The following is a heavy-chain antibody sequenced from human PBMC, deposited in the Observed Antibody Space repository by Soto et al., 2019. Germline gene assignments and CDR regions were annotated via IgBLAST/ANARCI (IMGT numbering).Heavy chain of an antibody. CDR2: IDWDDDK. Sequence: GSGPMLVNPTQTLTLTCTFSGFSLNSNGMCVNWIRQPPGKALEWLALIDWDDDKYYSTSLKTRLTISRDTSKNQVILTMTNMDPVDTATYYCARTSALPLGYPHGMDVWGQGTTVTVSS. V-gene: IGHV2-70*13. D-gene: IGHD7-27*01. J-gene: IGHJ6*02. CDR3: ARTSALPLGYPHGMDV. CDR1: GFSLNSNGMC.